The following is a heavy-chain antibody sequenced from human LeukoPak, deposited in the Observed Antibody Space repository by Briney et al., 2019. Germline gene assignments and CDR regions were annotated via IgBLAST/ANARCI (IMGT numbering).Heavy chain of an antibody. CDR1: GGSFSGYY. CDR2: INHSGST. J-gene: IGHJ4*02. Sequence: SETLSLTCAVYGGSFSGYYWSWIRQPPGKGLEWIGEINHSGSTNYNPSLKSRVTISVDTSKNQFSLKLRSVTAADTAVYYCARSAFGDYSFDYWGQGNLVTVSS. V-gene: IGHV4-34*01. CDR3: ARSAFGDYSFDY. D-gene: IGHD3-16*01.